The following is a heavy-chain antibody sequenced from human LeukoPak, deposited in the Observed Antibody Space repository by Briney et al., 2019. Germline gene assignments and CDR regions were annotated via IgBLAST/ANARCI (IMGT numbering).Heavy chain of an antibody. V-gene: IGHV3-48*04. CDR3: VWGGYRSFDY. J-gene: IGHJ4*02. D-gene: IGHD3-16*02. CDR2: ISSSGGTI. CDR1: GFIFSSYP. Sequence: GGSLRLSCAASGFIFSSYPLNWVRQAPGKGLEWVSYISSSGGTIYYADSVKGRFTISRDNPKNSLYLQMNSLRAEDTAVYYCVWGGYRSFDYWGQGTLVTVSS.